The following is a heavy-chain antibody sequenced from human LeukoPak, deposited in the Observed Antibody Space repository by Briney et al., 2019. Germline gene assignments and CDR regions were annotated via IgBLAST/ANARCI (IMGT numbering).Heavy chain of an antibody. CDR2: MSPNSGDT. V-gene: IGHV1-8*01. Sequence: ASVKVSCKASGYTFTSYDFNWVRQATGQRPEWMGWMSPNSGDTSYAQKFQDRVTMTRNTSISTAYMELSSLRSDDTAVYYCARGPPNWGYDYWGPGTLVTVSS. D-gene: IGHD7-27*01. CDR1: GYTFTSYD. J-gene: IGHJ4*02. CDR3: ARGPPNWGYDY.